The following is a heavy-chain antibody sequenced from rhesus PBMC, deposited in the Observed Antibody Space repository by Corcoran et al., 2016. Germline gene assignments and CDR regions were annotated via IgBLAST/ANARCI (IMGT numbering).Heavy chain of an antibody. CDR3: AREDGNIAAGPGYYDY. D-gene: IGHD6-13*01. V-gene: IGHV4-93*01. J-gene: IGHJ4*01. CDR1: GASIRRGNW. CDR2: IYGSGRGT. Sequence: QLQLRESGPPVVKPSETLSLTCPVSGASIRRGNWLNWRRQSPGKGVEWIGGIYGSGRGTEDNPSIKSRVTISEDTSKNQFTLKLSSVTAADTAVYFCAREDGNIAAGPGYYDYWGQGGLVTVSS.